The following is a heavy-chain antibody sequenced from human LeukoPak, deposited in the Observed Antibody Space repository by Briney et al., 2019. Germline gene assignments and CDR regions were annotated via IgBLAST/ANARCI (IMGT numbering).Heavy chain of an antibody. Sequence: GGSLRLSCAASGFSFSIYAVSWVRQAPGEGLEWVSAISGSGRSTYYADSVKGRFTISRDNSKNTLYLQMNSLRAEDTAVYYCARDQSLGSSGYYSLNFDYWGQGTLVTVSS. J-gene: IGHJ4*02. V-gene: IGHV3-23*01. D-gene: IGHD3-22*01. CDR3: ARDQSLGSSGYYSLNFDY. CDR1: GFSFSIYA. CDR2: ISGSGRST.